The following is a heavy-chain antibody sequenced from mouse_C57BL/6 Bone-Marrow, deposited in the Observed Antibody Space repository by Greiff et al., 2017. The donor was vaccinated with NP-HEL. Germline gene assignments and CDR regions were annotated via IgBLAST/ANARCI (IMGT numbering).Heavy chain of an antibody. V-gene: IGHV5-17*01. CDR1: GFTFSDYG. J-gene: IGHJ2*01. CDR3: ASTIYYYGFDY. CDR2: ISSGCSTI. Sequence: EVKVEESGGGLVKPGGSLKISCAASGFTFSDYGMHWVRQAPEKGLEWVAYISSGCSTIYYADPVKGRFTSSRDNAKNTLFLQMTSLRAEDTAMYYCASTIYYYGFDYWGQGTTLTVSS. D-gene: IGHD1-1*01.